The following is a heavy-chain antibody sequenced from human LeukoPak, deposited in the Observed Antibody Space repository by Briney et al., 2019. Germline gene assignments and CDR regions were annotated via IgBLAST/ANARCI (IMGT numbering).Heavy chain of an antibody. Sequence: SETLSLTCTVSGDSINRSGFYWSWIRQHPGTGLEWIAYIHYIGNTYYNPSLEGRVTMSVDTSSNQFSLNVASVTAADAAFYYCARVRDDFFFDFWGQGLLVTVSS. CDR2: IHYIGNT. CDR1: GDSINRSGFY. J-gene: IGHJ4*02. CDR3: ARVRDDFFFDF. V-gene: IGHV4-31*03. D-gene: IGHD3-3*01.